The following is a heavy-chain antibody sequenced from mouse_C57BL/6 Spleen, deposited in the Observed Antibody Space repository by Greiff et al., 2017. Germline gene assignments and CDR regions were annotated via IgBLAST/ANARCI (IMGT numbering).Heavy chain of an antibody. CDR3: ARADYGYFDY. V-gene: IGHV3-6*01. J-gene: IGHJ2*01. D-gene: IGHD2-4*01. CDR1: GYSITSGYY. Sequence: EVKLMESGPGLVKPSQSLSLTCSVTGYSITSGYYWNWIRQFPGNKLEWMGYISYDGSNNYNPSLKNRISITRDTSKNQFFLKLNSVTTEDTATYYCARADYGYFDYWGQGTTLTVSS. CDR2: ISYDGSN.